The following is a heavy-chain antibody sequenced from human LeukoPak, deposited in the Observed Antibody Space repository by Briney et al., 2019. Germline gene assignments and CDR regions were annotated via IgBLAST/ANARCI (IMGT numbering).Heavy chain of an antibody. J-gene: IGHJ4*02. CDR3: ARQRVGYCSSTSCPYFGY. CDR2: IYHSGST. D-gene: IGHD2-2*01. V-gene: IGHV4-38-2*01. CDR1: GYSICSGYY. Sequence: SETLPFTCAVSGYSICSGYYWGWIRQPPGEGLERIGSIYHSGSTYYNPSLKVRVTISVDTSKNQFSLKLSSVTAADTAVYYCARQRVGYCSSTSCPYFGYWGQGTLVTVSS.